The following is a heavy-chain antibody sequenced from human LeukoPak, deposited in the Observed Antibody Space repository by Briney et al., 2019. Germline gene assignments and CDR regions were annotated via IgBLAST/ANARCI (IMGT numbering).Heavy chain of an antibody. V-gene: IGHV4-31*03. J-gene: IGHJ4*02. CDR1: GGSISSGGYY. Sequence: SQTLSLTCTVSGGSISSGGYYWSWLRQHPGKGLEWIGYIYYSGSTYYNPSLKSRVTISVDTSKNQFSLKLSSVTAADTAVYYCARGRFDYVWGSYRYASNYTPLDYWGQGTLVTVSS. CDR3: ARGRFDYVWGSYRYASNYTPLDY. CDR2: IYYSGST. D-gene: IGHD3-16*02.